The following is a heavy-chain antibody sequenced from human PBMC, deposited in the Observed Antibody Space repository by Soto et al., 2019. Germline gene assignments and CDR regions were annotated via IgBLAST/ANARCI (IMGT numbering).Heavy chain of an antibody. Sequence: QVHLVQSGAEVKKPGASVKVSCKASGYTFIYYTMHWLRQAPGQRPEWMGWVNADNGDTRYSQKFQGRLPMTRDTSASTIYVELSSLTSEDTAVYFCARGPSSGSFDFWGQGTLVTVSS. V-gene: IGHV1-3*01. CDR3: ARGPSSGSFDF. CDR1: GYTFIYYT. J-gene: IGHJ4*02. D-gene: IGHD6-19*01. CDR2: VNADNGDT.